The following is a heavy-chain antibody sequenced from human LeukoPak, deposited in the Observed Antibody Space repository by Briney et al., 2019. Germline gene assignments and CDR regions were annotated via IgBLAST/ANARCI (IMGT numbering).Heavy chain of an antibody. D-gene: IGHD1-26*01. CDR1: GGTFSSYA. CDR2: IIPIFGTA. J-gene: IGHJ4*02. V-gene: IGHV1-69*13. Sequence: SVKVSCKASGGTFSSYAIGWVRQAPGQGLEWMGGIIPIFGTANYAQKFQGRVTITADESTSTAYMELSSLRSEDTAVYYCASTGVGATTLSFDYWGQGTLVTVSS. CDR3: ASTGVGATTLSFDY.